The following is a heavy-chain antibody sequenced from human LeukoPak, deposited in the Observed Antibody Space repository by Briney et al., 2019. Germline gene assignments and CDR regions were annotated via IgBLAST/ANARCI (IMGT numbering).Heavy chain of an antibody. Sequence: GGSLRLSCAASGFTFSSHWMSWVRQAPWKGLEWVANIKQDGSEKYYVGSVKGRFTISRDNAKNSLYLQMSSLRAEDTAVYYCAREGYYYGSGTDFDYWGQGTLVTVSS. CDR1: GFTFSSHW. V-gene: IGHV3-7*01. J-gene: IGHJ4*02. CDR2: IKQDGSEK. D-gene: IGHD3-10*01. CDR3: AREGYYYGSGTDFDY.